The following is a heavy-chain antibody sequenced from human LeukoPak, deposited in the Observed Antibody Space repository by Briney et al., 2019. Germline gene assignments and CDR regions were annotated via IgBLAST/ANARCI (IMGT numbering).Heavy chain of an antibody. V-gene: IGHV4-34*01. J-gene: IGHJ5*02. CDR3: ARNPLPGSQSDP. Sequence: SETLSLTCAVYGGSFSGYYWSWIRQPPGKGLEWIGEINHSGSTNYNPSLKSRVTISVDTSKNQFSLKLSSVTAADTAVYYCARNPLPGSQSDPGGQGTLVTVPS. CDR1: GGSFSGYY. CDR2: INHSGST. D-gene: IGHD3-10*01.